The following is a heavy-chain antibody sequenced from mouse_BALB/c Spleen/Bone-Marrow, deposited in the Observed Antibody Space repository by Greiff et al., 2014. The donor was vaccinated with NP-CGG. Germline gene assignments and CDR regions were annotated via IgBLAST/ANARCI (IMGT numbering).Heavy chain of an antibody. D-gene: IGHD2-10*01. CDR1: GYSITSDYA. V-gene: IGHV3-2*02. CDR3: AIKPYYSWFAY. CDR2: MSYSGST. Sequence: EVHLVESGPGLVKPSQSLSLTCTVTGYSITSDYAWNWIRQFPGNKLEWMGYMSYSGSTGYNPSLKSRISITRDTSKNQFFLQLNSVTTEDTATYYCAIKPYYSWFAYWGQGTLVTVSA. J-gene: IGHJ3*01.